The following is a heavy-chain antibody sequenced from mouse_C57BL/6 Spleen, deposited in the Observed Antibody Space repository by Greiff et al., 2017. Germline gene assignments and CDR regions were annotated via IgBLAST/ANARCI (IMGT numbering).Heavy chain of an antibody. J-gene: IGHJ4*01. V-gene: IGHV1-26*01. Sequence: VQLQQSGPELVKPGASVKISCKASGYTFTDYYMNWVKQSHGESLEWIGDINPNNGGTSYNQKFKGKATLTVDKSSGTAYMELRSLTAEDSAVYDSARGTDTYYEMDYWGQGTSVTVS. CDR1: GYTFTDYY. CDR3: ARGTDTYYEMDY. CDR2: INPNNGGT. D-gene: IGHD3-3*01.